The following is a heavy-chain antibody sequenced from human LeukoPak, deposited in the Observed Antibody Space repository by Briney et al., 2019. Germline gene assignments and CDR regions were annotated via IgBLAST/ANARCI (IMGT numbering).Heavy chain of an antibody. CDR2: IFYAGST. CDR3: ARQKSGGMDV. J-gene: IGHJ6*02. Sequence: WVRQAPGKGLEWIGSIFYAGSTYYNPSLKSRATISVDTSKNQFSLKLSSVTAADTAVYYCARQKSGGMDVWGQGTTVTVSS. V-gene: IGHV4-39*01.